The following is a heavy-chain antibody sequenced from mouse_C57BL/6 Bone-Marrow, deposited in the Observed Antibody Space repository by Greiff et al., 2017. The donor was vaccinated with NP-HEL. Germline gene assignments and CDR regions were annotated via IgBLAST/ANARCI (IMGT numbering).Heavy chain of an antibody. Sequence: DVHLVESEGGLVQPGSSMKLSCTASGFTFSDYYMAWVRQVPEKGLEWVANINYDGSSTYYLDSLKSRFIISRDNAKNILYLQMSSLKSEDTATYYCARDQGFTTVVRYFDVWGTGTTVTVSS. J-gene: IGHJ1*03. D-gene: IGHD1-1*01. V-gene: IGHV5-16*01. CDR1: GFTFSDYY. CDR2: INYDGSST. CDR3: ARDQGFTTVVRYFDV.